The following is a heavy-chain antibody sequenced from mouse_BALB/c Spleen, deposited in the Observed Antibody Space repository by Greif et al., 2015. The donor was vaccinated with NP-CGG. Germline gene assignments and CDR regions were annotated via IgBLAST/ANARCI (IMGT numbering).Heavy chain of an antibody. CDR3: ARSCDYDGRDY. D-gene: IGHD2-4*01. CDR2: INPSTGYT. J-gene: IGHJ4*01. Sequence: QVQLQQSGAELAKPAASVKMSCKASGYTFTSYWMHWVKQRPGQGLEWIGYINPSTGYTEYNQKFKDKATLTADKSSSTAYMQLSSLTSEDSAVYYCARSCDYDGRDYWGQGTSVTVSS. CDR1: GYTFTSYW. V-gene: IGHV1-7*01.